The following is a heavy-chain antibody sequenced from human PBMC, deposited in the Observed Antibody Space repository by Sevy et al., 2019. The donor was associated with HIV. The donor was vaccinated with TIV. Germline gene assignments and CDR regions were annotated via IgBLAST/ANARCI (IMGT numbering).Heavy chain of an antibody. J-gene: IGHJ6*02. V-gene: IGHV4-34*01. CDR2: INHSGST. CDR3: AGVRVQYYYGSGSYLHNYYYYYGMDV. CDR1: GGSFSGYY. D-gene: IGHD3-10*01. Sequence: SETLSLTCAVYGGSFSGYYWSWIRQPPGKGLEWIGEINHSGSTNYNPSLKSRVTISVDTSKNQFSLKLSSVTAADTAVYYCAGVRVQYYYGSGSYLHNYYYYYGMDVWGQGTTVTVSS.